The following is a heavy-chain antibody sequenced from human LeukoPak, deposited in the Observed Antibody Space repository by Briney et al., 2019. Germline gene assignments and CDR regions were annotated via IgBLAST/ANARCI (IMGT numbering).Heavy chain of an antibody. CDR1: GVSNSRYY. Sequence: LSETLSLTRNVSGVSNSRYYWSCLPQPPEKGLEWIGDIYYSGDTNYNTSLKSRVTMSVDRPKNQVSLKVTSVITADTAVYYCARVLSSSSKVFDCWGQGTLVTVSS. V-gene: IGHV4-59*01. D-gene: IGHD6-6*01. J-gene: IGHJ4*02. CDR2: IYYSGDT. CDR3: ARVLSSSSKVFDC.